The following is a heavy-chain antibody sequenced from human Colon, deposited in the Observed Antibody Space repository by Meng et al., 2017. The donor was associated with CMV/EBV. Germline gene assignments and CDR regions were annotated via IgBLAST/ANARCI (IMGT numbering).Heavy chain of an antibody. CDR2: ITDSGGVT. CDR3: AKGSATSRPYYFDY. CDR1: GFTFTNYA. D-gene: IGHD3-3*01. J-gene: IGHJ4*02. Sequence: GESLKISCAASGFTFTNYAMSWVRQAPGKGLEWVSAITDSGGVTYHADSVKGRFTISRDNSKNTLSLQMNSLRAEDTAVYYCAKGSATSRPYYFDYWGQGTLVTVSS. V-gene: IGHV3-23*01.